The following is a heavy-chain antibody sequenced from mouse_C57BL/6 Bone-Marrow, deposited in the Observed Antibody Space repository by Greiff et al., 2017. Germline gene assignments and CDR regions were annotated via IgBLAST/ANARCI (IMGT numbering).Heavy chain of an antibody. J-gene: IGHJ1*03. D-gene: IGHD1-1*01. Sequence: EVKLVESGGGLVQPGGSMKLSCAASGFTFSDAWMDWVRQSPEKGLEWVAEIRNKANNHATYYAESVKGRFTISRDDSKSSVYLQMNSLRAEATGIYYGCLITTVVATRYFDVWGTGTTVTVSS. V-gene: IGHV6-6*01. CDR1: GFTFSDAW. CDR3: CLITTVVATRYFDV. CDR2: IRNKANNHAT.